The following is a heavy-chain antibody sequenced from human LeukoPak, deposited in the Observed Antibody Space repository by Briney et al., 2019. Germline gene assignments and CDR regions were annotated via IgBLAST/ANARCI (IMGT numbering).Heavy chain of an antibody. Sequence: SVKVSCKASGGTFSSYAISWVRQAPGQGLEWMGRIIPILGIANYAQKFQGRVTITADKSTSTAYMELSSLRSEDTAVYYCARGRCSGGSCYGYFDYWGQGTLVIVSS. CDR3: ARGRCSGGSCYGYFDY. V-gene: IGHV1-69*04. CDR2: IIPILGIA. J-gene: IGHJ4*02. D-gene: IGHD2-15*01. CDR1: GGTFSSYA.